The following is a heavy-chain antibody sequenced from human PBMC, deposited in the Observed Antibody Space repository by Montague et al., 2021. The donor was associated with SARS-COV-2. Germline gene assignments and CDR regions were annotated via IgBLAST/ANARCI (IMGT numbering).Heavy chain of an antibody. D-gene: IGHD3-22*01. CDR3: ARLRDSGAYGAPGAY. CDR2: INWNGDTT. CDR1: GFIFDDYG. J-gene: IGHJ4*02. Sequence: SLRLSCAASGFIFDDYGMNWVRQAPGEGLEWVSSINWNGDTTRYADSVRGRFIMSRDNARKSLYLHINSLRADDTAFYYCARLRDSGAYGAPGAYWGQGTLVTVSS. V-gene: IGHV3-20*04.